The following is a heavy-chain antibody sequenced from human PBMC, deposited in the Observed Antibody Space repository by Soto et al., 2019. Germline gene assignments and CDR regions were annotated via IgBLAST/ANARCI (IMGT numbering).Heavy chain of an antibody. Sequence: GGSLRLSCAASGFTFSDYYMSWIRQAPGKGLEWVSYISSSGSTIYYADSVKGRFTISRDNAKNSLYLQMNSLRAEDTAVYYRARESLDFTGVFDYWGQGTLVTVSS. D-gene: IGHD7-27*01. CDR1: GFTFSDYY. CDR2: ISSSGSTI. J-gene: IGHJ4*02. V-gene: IGHV3-11*01. CDR3: ARESLDFTGVFDY.